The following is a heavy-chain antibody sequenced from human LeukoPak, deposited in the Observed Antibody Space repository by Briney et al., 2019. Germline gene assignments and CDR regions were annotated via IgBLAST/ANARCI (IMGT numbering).Heavy chain of an antibody. D-gene: IGHD5-12*01. Sequence: GGSLRLSCAASGFTFSSYGMSWVRQAPGKGLEWVSAISGSGGSTYYADSVKGRFTISRDNSKNTLYLQMGSLRAEDMAVYYCARVSPGYSGYDRRNYYYYMDVWGKGTTVTVSS. CDR2: ISGSGGST. CDR1: GFTFSSYG. V-gene: IGHV3-23*01. CDR3: ARVSPGYSGYDRRNYYYYMDV. J-gene: IGHJ6*03.